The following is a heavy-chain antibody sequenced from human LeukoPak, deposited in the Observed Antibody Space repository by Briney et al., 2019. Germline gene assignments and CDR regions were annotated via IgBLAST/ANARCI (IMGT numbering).Heavy chain of an antibody. D-gene: IGHD2-15*01. J-gene: IGHJ4*02. V-gene: IGHV3-23*01. CDR3: AARPGEVAVPYDY. CDR1: GFTFSTYA. Sequence: PGGSLRLSCTASGFTFSTYAMTWVRQAPGKGLEWVSLISRGGDVTYYADSVKGWFTISRDSSKNTLYLQMHSLRAEDTAVYYCAARPGEVAVPYDYWGQGTLVTVSS. CDR2: ISRGGDVT.